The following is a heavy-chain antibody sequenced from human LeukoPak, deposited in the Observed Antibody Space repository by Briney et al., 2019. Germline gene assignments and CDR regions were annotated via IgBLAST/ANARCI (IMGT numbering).Heavy chain of an antibody. Sequence: PGGSLRLSCAASGFTFSNYIMNWVRQTPGKGLEWVSSISVGSTYIYYADSVKGRFTISRDNAKNSLYLQVNSLRAEDTAVYYCATTMIIFGGVMRHYFDNWGQGTLVTVSS. CDR3: ATTMIIFGGVMRHYFDN. J-gene: IGHJ4*02. D-gene: IGHD3-16*01. CDR2: ISVGSTYI. CDR1: GFTFSNYI. V-gene: IGHV3-21*06.